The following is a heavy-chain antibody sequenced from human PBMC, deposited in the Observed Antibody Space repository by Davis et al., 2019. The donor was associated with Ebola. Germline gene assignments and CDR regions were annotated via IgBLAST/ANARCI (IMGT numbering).Heavy chain of an antibody. CDR3: VSTVWDGPDNWIDP. D-gene: IGHD1-26*01. Sequence: PSETLSLTCTVSGGSISSGSYFWSWIRQPAGKGLEWIGHMYSSGNTRYNPSLKSRVAISGDKSKNQFSLNLTSVTAADTAVYYCVSTVWDGPDNWIDPWGQGILVTVSS. J-gene: IGHJ5*02. V-gene: IGHV4-61*09. CDR2: MYSSGNT. CDR1: GGSISSGSYF.